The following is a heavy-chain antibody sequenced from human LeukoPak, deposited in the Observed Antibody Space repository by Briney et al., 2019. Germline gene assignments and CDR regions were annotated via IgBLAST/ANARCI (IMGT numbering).Heavy chain of an antibody. CDR1: GFTVSSNY. J-gene: IGHJ4*02. CDR2: IYSGGST. CDR3: ASVFRGVIYY. D-gene: IGHD3-10*01. V-gene: IGHV3-53*04. Sequence: SGGSLRLSCAASGFTVSSNYMSWVRQAPGKGLEWVSVIYSGGSTYYADSVKGRFTISRHNSKNTLYLQMNSLRAEDTAVYYCASVFRGVIYYWGQGTLVTVSS.